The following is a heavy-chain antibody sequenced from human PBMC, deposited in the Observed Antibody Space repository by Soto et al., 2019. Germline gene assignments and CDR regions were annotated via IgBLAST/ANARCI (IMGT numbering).Heavy chain of an antibody. D-gene: IGHD3-3*01. J-gene: IGHJ3*02. CDR2: IWNDGSNK. CDR1: GFAFSTSG. V-gene: IGHV3-33*03. CDR3: ATELRWNETFAM. Sequence: QGQLVESGGGVVKPGRSLRLSCTASGFAFSTSGMHWVRQAPGKVLEWVGMIWNDGSNKYYAGSVKGRFTIYRDNSKNTLYLQMNSLRADDTSVYYCATELRWNETFAMWGQGTTVTVSS.